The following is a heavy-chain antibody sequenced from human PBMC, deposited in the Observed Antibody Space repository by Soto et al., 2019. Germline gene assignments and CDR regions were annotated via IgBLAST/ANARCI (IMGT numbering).Heavy chain of an antibody. CDR3: ARRVAAAATYYYYYGMDV. Sequence: SDTVSLISTVAGGPVSRSRDYWVWMGEPPGKRLEWMGSGYYSGGTYYNPSLKSRVTISVDTSKNQFSLKLSPVTAADTAVYYCARRVAAAATYYYYYGMDVWRQGTTVT. CDR1: GGPVSRSRDY. D-gene: IGHD6-13*01. CDR2: GYYSGGT. V-gene: IGHV4-39*01. J-gene: IGHJ6*02.